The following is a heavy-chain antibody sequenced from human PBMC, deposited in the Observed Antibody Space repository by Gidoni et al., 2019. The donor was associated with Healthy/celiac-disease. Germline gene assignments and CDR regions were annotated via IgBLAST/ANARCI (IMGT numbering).Heavy chain of an antibody. V-gene: IGHV1-3*01. J-gene: IGHJ4*02. CDR3: ARDERRWLQFYY. Sequence: QVQLVQSGAAVKKPGAAVKVAGKASGYTFTSYAMHWVRQAPGQRLEWMGWINAGNGNTKSSQKFQGSVTITSDTSASTAYMELSSLSSEDTAVYYCARDERRWLQFYYWGQGTLVTVSS. CDR1: GYTFTSYA. D-gene: IGHD5-12*01. CDR2: INAGNGNT.